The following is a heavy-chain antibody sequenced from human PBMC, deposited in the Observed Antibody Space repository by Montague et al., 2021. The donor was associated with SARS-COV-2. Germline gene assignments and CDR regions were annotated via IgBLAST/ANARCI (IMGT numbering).Heavy chain of an antibody. CDR1: GGIIRSSLNY. J-gene: IGHJ4*02. CDR2: IFYTGTT. CDR3: VSLTLMELWLSGYYFDS. V-gene: IGHV4-39*02. D-gene: IGHD5-18*01. Sequence: SETLSLTCSVSGGIIRSSLNYWGWIRQPPGKSPEWLGCIFYTGTTYYNPSLKSRLTMSVDTSKKHFSLRLSSVTAADTAVYYCVSLTLMELWLSGYYFDSWGQGTLVTVSS.